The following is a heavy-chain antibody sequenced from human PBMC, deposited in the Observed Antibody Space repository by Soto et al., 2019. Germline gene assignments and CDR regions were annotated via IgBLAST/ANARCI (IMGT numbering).Heavy chain of an antibody. J-gene: IGHJ2*01. CDR3: ARQWVSKGLLTWFVLYLDL. CDR1: GGSISSSPDY. Sequence: QLHLQASGPGLVKPSETLSLTCTVSGGSISSSPDYWGWIRQPPGKGLEGIGSIYYSGNTYSNPSLKSRVSMSEDTSKNRFALKLSSVAAADTAVYYCARQWVSKGLLTWFVLYLDLWGRGTLVTVSS. D-gene: IGHD2-15*01. CDR2: IYYSGNT. V-gene: IGHV4-39*01.